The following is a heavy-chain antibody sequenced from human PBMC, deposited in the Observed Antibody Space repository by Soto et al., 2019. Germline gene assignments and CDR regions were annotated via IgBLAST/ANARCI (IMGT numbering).Heavy chain of an antibody. V-gene: IGHV3-30*18. CDR1: GFTFSSYG. Sequence: QVQLVESGGGVVQPGRSLRLSCAASGFTFSSYGIHWVRQAPGKGLEWVAVISYDGSVKYYADSVKGRFTISRDNSKNTLYLQMNSLRVEDTAVYYCAKGYNYDDNSRLGHDYWGQGTLVTVSS. CDR3: AKGYNYDDNSRLGHDY. CDR2: ISYDGSVK. J-gene: IGHJ4*02. D-gene: IGHD3-22*01.